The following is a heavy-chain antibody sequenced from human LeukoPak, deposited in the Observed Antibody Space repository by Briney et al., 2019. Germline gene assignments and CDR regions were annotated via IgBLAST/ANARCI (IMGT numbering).Heavy chain of an antibody. D-gene: IGHD3-10*01. CDR3: ASGYIWFGELYYFDY. Sequence: ASVKVSCKASGGTFSSYAISWVRQAPGQGLERMGGIIPIFGTANYAQKFQGRVTITADESTSTAYMELSSLRSEDTAVYYCASGYIWFGELYYFDYWGQGTLVTVSS. J-gene: IGHJ4*02. CDR1: GGTFSSYA. V-gene: IGHV1-69*13. CDR2: IIPIFGTA.